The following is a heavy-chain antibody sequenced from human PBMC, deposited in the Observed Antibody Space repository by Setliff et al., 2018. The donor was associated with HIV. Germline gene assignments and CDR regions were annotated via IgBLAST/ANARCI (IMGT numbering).Heavy chain of an antibody. CDR2: FDPEDGET. J-gene: IGHJ1*01. CDR1: GYTLTELS. CDR3: ATDPGYSSTWYSESFQH. D-gene: IGHD6-13*01. Sequence: ASVKVSCKISGYTLTELSIHWVRQAPGKGLEWMANFDPEDGETFYAQKFQGRLTMTEVTSTDTADMELSSLRSDDTAMYYCATDPGYSSTWYSESFQHWGQGTVVTVSS. V-gene: IGHV1-24*01.